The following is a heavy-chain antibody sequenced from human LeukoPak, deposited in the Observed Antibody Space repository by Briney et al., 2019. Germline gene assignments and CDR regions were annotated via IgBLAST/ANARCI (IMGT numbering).Heavy chain of an antibody. V-gene: IGHV4-59*01. D-gene: IGHD3-9*01. CDR3: ARARYVNSFYALDI. Sequence: PSETLSLTCTVPGGSISSYYWSWIRLPPGKGLEWIGYLSKSGNTNYSPSLKSRVTIFGDTSKNQFFLKLSSVTAADTAMYYCARARYVNSFYALDIWGQGTLVTVSS. J-gene: IGHJ3*02. CDR1: GGSISSYY. CDR2: LSKSGNT.